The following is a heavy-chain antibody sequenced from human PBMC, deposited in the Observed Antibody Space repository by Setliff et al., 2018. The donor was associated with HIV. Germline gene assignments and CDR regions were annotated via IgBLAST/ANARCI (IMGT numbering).Heavy chain of an antibody. CDR1: GFTFSSYW. J-gene: IGHJ4*02. Sequence: PGGSLRLSCAASGFTFSSYWMSWVRQAPGKGLEWVAFIRYDGSNQYYADSVKGRFTISRDNSKNTLYLQMNSLRAEDTAVYYCANMQWASNAWYSFDYWGQGALVTVSS. D-gene: IGHD6-19*01. CDR3: ANMQWASNAWYSFDY. V-gene: IGHV3-30*02. CDR2: IRYDGSNQ.